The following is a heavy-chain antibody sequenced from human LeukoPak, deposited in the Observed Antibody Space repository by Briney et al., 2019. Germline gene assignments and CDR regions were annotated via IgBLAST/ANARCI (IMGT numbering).Heavy chain of an antibody. Sequence: GGSLRLSCAASGFTFSSYSMNWVRQAPGKGLEWVSSISSNSSYIYYADSVKGRFTISRDNAKNSLYLQMNSLRAEDTAVYYCARSGYSYGYYFDYWAREPWSPSPQ. CDR2: ISSNSSYI. V-gene: IGHV3-21*01. D-gene: IGHD5-18*01. J-gene: IGHJ4*02. CDR1: GFTFSSYS. CDR3: ARSGYSYGYYFDY.